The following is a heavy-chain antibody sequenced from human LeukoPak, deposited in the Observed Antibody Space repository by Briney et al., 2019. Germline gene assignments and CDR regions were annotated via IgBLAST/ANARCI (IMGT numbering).Heavy chain of an antibody. CDR3: ATRSVVAATRHRVAAFDI. CDR2: INPSGGST. J-gene: IGHJ3*02. D-gene: IGHD2-15*01. V-gene: IGHV1-46*01. CDR1: GYTFTSYY. Sequence: ASVTVSCKASGYTFTSYYMHWVRQAPGQGLEWMGIINPSGGSTSYAQKFQGRVTMTRDTSTSTVYMELSSLRSEDTAVYYCATRSVVAATRHRVAAFDIWGQGTMVTVSS.